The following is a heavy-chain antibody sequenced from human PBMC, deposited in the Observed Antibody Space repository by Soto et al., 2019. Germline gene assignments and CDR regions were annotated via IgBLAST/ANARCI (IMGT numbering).Heavy chain of an antibody. Sequence: GGSLRLSCAASGFTFNTAWLTWVRQAPGKGLEWVGRIKGKPDGGATDYAALVEGRFVISRDDSQNTVFLQMNSLKTDDTAVYYCTAGSPFNYWGPGTLVTVSS. V-gene: IGHV3-15*01. J-gene: IGHJ4*02. CDR2: IKGKPDGGAT. CDR3: TAGSPFNY. CDR1: GFTFNTAW.